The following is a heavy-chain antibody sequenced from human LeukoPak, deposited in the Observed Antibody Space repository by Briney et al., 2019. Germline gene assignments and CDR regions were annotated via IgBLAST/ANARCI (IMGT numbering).Heavy chain of an antibody. V-gene: IGHV1-69*06. CDR2: IIPIFGTT. J-gene: IGHJ5*02. CDR1: GYTFTSYG. D-gene: IGHD2-2*01. Sequence: SVKVSCKASGYTFTSYGISWVRQAPGQGLEWVGGIIPIFGTTHYAQKFQARVTITADRSTSTAYMEMNSLTSEDTALYYCARDPYCTSTSCYGWFDPWGQGTLVTVSS. CDR3: ARDPYCTSTSCYGWFDP.